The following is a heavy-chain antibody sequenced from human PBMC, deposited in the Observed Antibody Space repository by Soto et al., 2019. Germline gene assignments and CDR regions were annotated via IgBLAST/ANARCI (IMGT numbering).Heavy chain of an antibody. D-gene: IGHD3-22*01. J-gene: IGHJ6*04. V-gene: IGHV1-69*13. CDR1: GGTFSSYA. Sequence: EASVKVSCKASGGTFSSYAISWVRQAPGQGLEWMGGIIPIFGTANYAQKFQGRVTITADESTSTAYMELSSLRSEDTAVYYCARDEYYYDSSGYYFVYYGMDVWGKGTTVTVS. CDR2: IIPIFGTA. CDR3: ARDEYYYDSSGYYFVYYGMDV.